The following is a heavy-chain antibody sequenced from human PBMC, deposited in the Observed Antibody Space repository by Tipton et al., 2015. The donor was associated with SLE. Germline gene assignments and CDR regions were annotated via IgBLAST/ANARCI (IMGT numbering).Heavy chain of an antibody. CDR2: INHSGST. D-gene: IGHD3-10*01. CDR3: ARVYYGRGSTPPHYFDY. Sequence: GLVKPSETLSLNCSVSGDSISSSSYYWGWIRQSPGKGLEWIGEINHSGSTNYNPSLKSRVTMSLDTSKNQFSLNLSSVTAADTAVYYCARVYYGRGSTPPHYFDYWGQGTLVTVSS. J-gene: IGHJ4*02. CDR1: GDSISSSSYY. V-gene: IGHV4-39*07.